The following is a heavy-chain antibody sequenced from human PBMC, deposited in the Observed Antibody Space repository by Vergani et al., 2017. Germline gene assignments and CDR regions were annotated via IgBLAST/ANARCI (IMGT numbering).Heavy chain of an antibody. CDR1: GFTVSSNY. CDR2: IYSGGST. CDR3: AKVVSSSSYYYYYMDV. Sequence: EVQLVESGGGLVQPGGSLRLSCAASGFTVSSNYMSWVRQAPGKGLEWVSVIYSGGSTYYADSVKGRFTISRDNSKNTLYLQMNSLRAEDTAVYYCAKVVSSSSYYYYYMDVWGKGTTVTVSS. D-gene: IGHD6-6*01. V-gene: IGHV3-66*01. J-gene: IGHJ6*03.